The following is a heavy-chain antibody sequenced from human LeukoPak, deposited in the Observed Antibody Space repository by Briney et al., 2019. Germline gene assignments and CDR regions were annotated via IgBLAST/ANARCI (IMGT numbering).Heavy chain of an antibody. V-gene: IGHV4-39*01. J-gene: IGHJ5*02. CDR2: IYYSGST. D-gene: IGHD4-23*01. CDR3: ARHHKSVDYGGLPDDWFDP. CDR1: GGSISSSSYY. Sequence: SETLSLTCTVSGGSISSSSYYWGWIRQPPGKGLEWIGSIYYSGSTYYNPSLKSRVTISVDTSKNQFSLKLSSVTAAGTAVYYCARHHKSVDYGGLPDDWFDPWGQGTLVTVSS.